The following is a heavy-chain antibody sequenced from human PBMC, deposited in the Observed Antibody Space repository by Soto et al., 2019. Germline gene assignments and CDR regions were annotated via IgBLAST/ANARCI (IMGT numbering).Heavy chain of an antibody. CDR2: INHSGST. Sequence: SETLSLTCAVYGGSFSGYYWSWIRQPPGKGLEWIGEINHSGSTNYNPSLKSRVTISVDTSKNQFSLKLSSVAAADTAVYYCARDTGRYCSSTSCPRSHYMDVWGKGTTVTVSS. J-gene: IGHJ6*03. V-gene: IGHV4-34*01. CDR1: GGSFSGYY. CDR3: ARDTGRYCSSTSCPRSHYMDV. D-gene: IGHD2-2*01.